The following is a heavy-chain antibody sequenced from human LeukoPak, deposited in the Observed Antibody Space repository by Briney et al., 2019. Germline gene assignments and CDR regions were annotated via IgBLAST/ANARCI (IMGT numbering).Heavy chain of an antibody. V-gene: IGHV3-7*01. D-gene: IGHD2-2*01. Sequence: GGSLRLSCAASGLTFTDFWMNWVRQAPGRGLEWVANIKPEGSEKYYVDSVKGRFAISRDNAKNEVYLEMNSLRAEDTGVYYCSGRDSSRSPRAYWGQGTLVSVSS. CDR2: IKPEGSEK. CDR1: GLTFTDFW. CDR3: SGRDSSRSPRAY. J-gene: IGHJ4*02.